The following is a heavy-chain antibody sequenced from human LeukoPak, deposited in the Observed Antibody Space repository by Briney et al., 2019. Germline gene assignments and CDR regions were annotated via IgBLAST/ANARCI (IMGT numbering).Heavy chain of an antibody. CDR2: IYSGGST. J-gene: IGHJ3*02. Sequence: GGSLRLSCEGSGFTFRSHWMSWVRQAPGKGLEWVSVIYSGGSTYYADSVKGRFTISRDNSKNTLYLQMNSLRAEDTAVYYCARSNSFDIWGQGTMVTVSS. V-gene: IGHV3-66*01. CDR3: ARSNSFDI. CDR1: GFTFRSHW.